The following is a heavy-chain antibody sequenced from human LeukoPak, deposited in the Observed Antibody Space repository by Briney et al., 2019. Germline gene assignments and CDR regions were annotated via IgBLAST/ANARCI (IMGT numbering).Heavy chain of an antibody. CDR2: IYTSGST. J-gene: IGHJ6*03. D-gene: IGHD1-7*01. CDR1: GGSISSYY. Sequence: TSETLSLTCTVSGGSISSYYWSWIRQPAGKGLEWIGRIYTSGSTNYNPSLKSRVTMSVDTSKNQFSLKLSSVTAADTVVYYCARDRVELSYYYYYYMDVWGKGTTVTVSS. V-gene: IGHV4-4*07. CDR3: ARDRVELSYYYYYYMDV.